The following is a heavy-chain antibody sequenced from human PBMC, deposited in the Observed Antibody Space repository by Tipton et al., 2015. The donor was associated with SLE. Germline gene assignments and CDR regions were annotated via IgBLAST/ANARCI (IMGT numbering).Heavy chain of an antibody. J-gene: IGHJ4*02. CDR2: ISYTGSS. V-gene: IGHV4-59*08. Sequence: GLVKPSETLSLTCSVSGASISSYYWSWIRQPPGRGLECIGWISYTGSSNYNPSLKSRVTISLDTSKNQFSLKLRSLTAADTAVYYCARHRMMDSSSWAYYFDYWGQGSLVTVSS. CDR1: GASISSYY. CDR3: ARHRMMDSSSWAYYFDY. D-gene: IGHD6-13*01.